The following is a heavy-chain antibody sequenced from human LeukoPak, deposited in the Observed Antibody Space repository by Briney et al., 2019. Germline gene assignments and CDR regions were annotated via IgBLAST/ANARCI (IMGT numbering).Heavy chain of an antibody. V-gene: IGHV5-51*01. D-gene: IGHD6-13*01. CDR2: IYPGDSDT. CDR3: ARRDAGLAFDY. CDR1: GYTFTTYW. Sequence: GESLKISCKGSGYTFTTYWIAWVRQMPGKDLEWMGIIYPGDSDTRYSPSSQGQVTISADKSITTAYLQWSSLKASDTAMYYCARRDAGLAFDYWGQGTLVTVSS. J-gene: IGHJ4*02.